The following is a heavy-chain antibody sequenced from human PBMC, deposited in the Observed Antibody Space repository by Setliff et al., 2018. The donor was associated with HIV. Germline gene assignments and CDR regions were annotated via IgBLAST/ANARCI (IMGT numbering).Heavy chain of an antibody. J-gene: IGHJ6*02. CDR1: GYSISSGYY. CDR2: IYHSGST. Sequence: SETLSLTCTVSGYSISSGYYWGWIRQPPGKGLEWIGSIYHSGSTYYNPSIKSRVTISVDTSKNQFSLKLSSVTAADTAVYYCARAMRGVVVTNMYYYYGMDVWGQGTTVTVSS. D-gene: IGHD2-21*02. V-gene: IGHV4-38-2*02. CDR3: ARAMRGVVVTNMYYYYGMDV.